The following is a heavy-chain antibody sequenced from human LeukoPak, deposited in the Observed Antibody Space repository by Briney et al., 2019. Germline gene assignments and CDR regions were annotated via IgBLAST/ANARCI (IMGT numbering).Heavy chain of an antibody. CDR2: ISSSSTYI. Sequence: GGSLRLSCAASGFTFSSYSMNWVRQAPGKGLEWVSSISSSSTYIYYADSVKGRFIISRDNAKNSLHLQMDSLRAEDTAVYYCARHNYGDYEDDYWGQGTLVTVSS. CDR1: GFTFSSYS. J-gene: IGHJ4*02. CDR3: ARHNYGDYEDDY. D-gene: IGHD4-17*01. V-gene: IGHV3-21*01.